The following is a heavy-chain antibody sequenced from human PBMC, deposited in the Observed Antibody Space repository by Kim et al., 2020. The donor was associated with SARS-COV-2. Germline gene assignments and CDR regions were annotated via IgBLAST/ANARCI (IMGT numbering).Heavy chain of an antibody. V-gene: IGHV3-74*01. CDR1: GFTFNSYW. CDR2: INSDGGNT. Sequence: GGSLRLSCAASGFTFNSYWMHWVRQAPGKGLVWVSRINSDGGNTSYADSVKGRFTISRDNAKSTLYLQMNSLRAEDTAVYYCASRRYTGTAYYSDYWGQGTLATVS. J-gene: IGHJ4*02. CDR3: ASRRYTGTAYYSDY. D-gene: IGHD1-26*01.